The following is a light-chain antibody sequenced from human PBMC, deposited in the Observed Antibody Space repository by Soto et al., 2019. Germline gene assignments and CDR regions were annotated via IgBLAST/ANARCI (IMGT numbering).Light chain of an antibody. V-gene: IGKV3-11*01. CDR1: QSVSSY. CDR3: QQRSNWPPST. CDR2: DAS. J-gene: IGKJ4*01. Sequence: EIVLRQSPATLSLSPGERATRXXRASQSVSSYLAWYQQKPGQAPRLXXYDASNRATGIPARFSGSGSGTDFTLTISSLEPEDFAVYYCQQRSNWPPSTFGGGTKVDIK.